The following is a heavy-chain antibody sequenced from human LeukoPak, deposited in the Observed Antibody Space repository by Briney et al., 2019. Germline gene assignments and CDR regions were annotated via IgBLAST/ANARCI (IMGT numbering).Heavy chain of an antibody. CDR1: GFTSSSYG. V-gene: IGHV3-30*18. CDR3: AKDGSKMYYYDSSGYYYFPSGMDV. J-gene: IGHJ6*02. CDR2: ISYDGSNK. D-gene: IGHD3-22*01. Sequence: GRSLRLSCAASGFTSSSYGMHWVRQAPGKGLEWVAVISYDGSNKYYADSVKGRFTISRDNSKNTLYLQMNSLRAEDTAVYYCAKDGSKMYYYDSSGYYYFPSGMDVWGQGTTVTVSS.